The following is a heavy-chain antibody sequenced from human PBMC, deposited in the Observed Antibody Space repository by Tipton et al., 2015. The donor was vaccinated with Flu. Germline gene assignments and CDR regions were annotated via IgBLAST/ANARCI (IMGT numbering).Heavy chain of an antibody. Sequence: TLSLTCTVSGGSINTGDYYWSWIRQHPGKGLEWIGYIFYSGSTYYNPSLKSRVTISVDTSKNQFSLKLSSVTAADTAVYYCARDGGGYHYDSSGYYFNYGMDGWGQGTSVTFSS. CDR1: GGSINTGDYY. CDR2: IFYSGST. J-gene: IGHJ6*02. CDR3: ARDGGGYHYDSSGYYFNYGMDG. V-gene: IGHV4-31*03. D-gene: IGHD3-22*01.